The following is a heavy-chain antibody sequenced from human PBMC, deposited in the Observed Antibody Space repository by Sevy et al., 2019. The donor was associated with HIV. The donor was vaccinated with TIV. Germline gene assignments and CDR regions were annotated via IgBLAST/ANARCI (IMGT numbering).Heavy chain of an antibody. CDR3: ARERTYLFDY. CDR2: IWFDGSNI. CDR1: GFTFNSYG. V-gene: IGHV3-33*01. Sequence: GGSLRLSCATSGFTFNSYGMLWVRQAPGKGLEWVADIWFDGSNIHYADSVRGRFTISRDNSKNTLSLQMSSLRAEDTAVYYCARERTYLFDYCGQGTLVTVSS. J-gene: IGHJ4*02.